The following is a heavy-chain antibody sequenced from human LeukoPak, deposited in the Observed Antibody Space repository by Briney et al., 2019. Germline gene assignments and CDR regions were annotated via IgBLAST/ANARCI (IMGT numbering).Heavy chain of an antibody. CDR3: AKNGQSGFSFDP. V-gene: IGHV4-59*12. J-gene: IGHJ5*02. CDR1: GGSISSYY. D-gene: IGHD2-8*01. Sequence: SETLSLTCTVSGGSISSYYWSWIRQPPGKGLEWIGYIYYSGSTNYNPSLKSRVTVSVDTSKNQFSLKLSSVTAADTAVYYCAKNGQSGFSFDPWGQGTLVTVSS. CDR2: IYYSGST.